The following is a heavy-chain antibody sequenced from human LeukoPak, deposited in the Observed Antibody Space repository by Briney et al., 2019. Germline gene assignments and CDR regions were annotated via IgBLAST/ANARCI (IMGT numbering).Heavy chain of an antibody. Sequence: SGGSLRLSCAASGFTFSSSWMHWVRPGPGKGLVWVARMNADGRTINYADSVKGRFTISRDNAKNTLYLQMNSLRTEDAAVYYCARAGNYYFDPWGRGTQVTVSS. V-gene: IGHV3-74*01. CDR3: ARAGNYYFDP. J-gene: IGHJ2*01. D-gene: IGHD1-7*01. CDR2: MNADGRTI. CDR1: GFTFSSSW.